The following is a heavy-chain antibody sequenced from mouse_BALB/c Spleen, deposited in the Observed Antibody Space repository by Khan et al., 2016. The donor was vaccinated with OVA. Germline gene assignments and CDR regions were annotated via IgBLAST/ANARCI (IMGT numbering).Heavy chain of an antibody. D-gene: IGHD2-2*01. V-gene: IGHV1S135*01. CDR1: GYSFTSYY. Sequence: VQLQQSGPELMKPGASVKISCKASGYSFTSYYIHWVMQSHGKSLEWIGYIDPLSGGTTYNQKFKGKATLTVDKSSSTAYIHLHNLTSEDCAVYYCTRHGYGDWFTYWGQGTLVTVSA. CDR2: IDPLSGGT. J-gene: IGHJ3*01. CDR3: TRHGYGDWFTY.